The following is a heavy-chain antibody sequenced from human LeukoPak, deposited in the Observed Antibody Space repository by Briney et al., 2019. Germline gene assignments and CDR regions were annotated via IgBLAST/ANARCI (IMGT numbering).Heavy chain of an antibody. V-gene: IGHV3-74*01. J-gene: IGHJ6*03. CDR1: GFTFDDYG. D-gene: IGHD6-13*01. CDR2: INSDGSDT. Sequence: GGSLRLSCAASGFTFDDYGMSWVRQAPGKGLVWVSRINSDGSDTVYADSVKGRFTISRDNAKNTLYLQMNSLRADDTAVYYCARSEYSSTWYGDYYYYYMDVWGKGTTVTVSS. CDR3: ARSEYSSTWYGDYYYYYMDV.